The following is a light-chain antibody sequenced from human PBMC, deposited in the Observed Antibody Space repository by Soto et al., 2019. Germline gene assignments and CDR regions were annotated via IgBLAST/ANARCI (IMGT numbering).Light chain of an antibody. J-gene: IGKJ1*01. CDR3: LLDYSYFWA. V-gene: IGKV1-6*01. CDR2: AAS. Sequence: AIQVTQSPSSLSASVGDRVTITCRTSHGIRNALGWYQQKPGKAPKLLIYAASTLQSGVPSRFSGSGSGRDFTLTISSLQPEDFATYYCLLDYSYFWAFGQGTKVDI. CDR1: HGIRNA.